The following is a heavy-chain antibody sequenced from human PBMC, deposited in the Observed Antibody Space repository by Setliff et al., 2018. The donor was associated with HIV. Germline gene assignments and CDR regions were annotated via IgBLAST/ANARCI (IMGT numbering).Heavy chain of an antibody. CDR3: ARYALAVPGYHNAFDI. CDR2: ISNSRTTT. V-gene: IGHV3-48*01. Sequence: GGSLRLSCAASGFTLSNYWMTWVRQAPGKGLEWISYISNSRTTTSYADSVEGRFTISRDNADNSLYLQMNSLRAEDTAVYYCARYALAVPGYHNAFDIWGQGTMVTVSS. CDR1: GFTLSNYW. J-gene: IGHJ3*02. D-gene: IGHD6-19*01.